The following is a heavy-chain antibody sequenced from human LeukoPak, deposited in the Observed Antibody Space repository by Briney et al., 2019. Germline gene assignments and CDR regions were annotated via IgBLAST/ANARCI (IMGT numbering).Heavy chain of an antibody. V-gene: IGHV1-69*04. D-gene: IGHD4-17*01. CDR1: GGTFSSYA. J-gene: IGHJ4*02. Sequence: GASVKVSCKASGGTFSSYAISWVRQAPGQGLEWMGRIIPIFGIANYAQKFQGRVTITADKSTSTAYMELSSLRSEDTAVYYCARAAYDCGDPILHFDYWGQGTLVTVSS. CDR3: ARAAYDCGDPILHFDY. CDR2: IIPIFGIA.